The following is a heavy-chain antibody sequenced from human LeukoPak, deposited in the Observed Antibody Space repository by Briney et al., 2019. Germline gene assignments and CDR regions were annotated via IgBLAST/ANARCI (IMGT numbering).Heavy chain of an antibody. J-gene: IGHJ4*02. Sequence: PGGSLRLSCAASGFTFSSYAMSWVRQAPGKGLEWVSAISGSGGSTYYADSVKGRFTISRDNSKNTLYLQMNSLRAEDTAVYYCATVVVPAASYYDSSGWNDYWGQGTLVTVSS. V-gene: IGHV3-23*01. D-gene: IGHD2-2*01. CDR2: ISGSGGST. CDR1: GFTFSSYA. CDR3: ATVVVPAASYYDSSGWNDY.